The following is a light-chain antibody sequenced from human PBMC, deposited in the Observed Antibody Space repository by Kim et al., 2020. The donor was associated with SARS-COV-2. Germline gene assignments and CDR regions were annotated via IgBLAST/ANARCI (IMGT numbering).Light chain of an antibody. Sequence: GQCVTVPWSGTSSNIVINGVSLYQQLPGTPPKPLINTYNQRPSGVPDRFSGSKSGTSTSLAISGLQSEDEADYYCAAWDDSLNVYVFGAGTKVTVL. CDR1: SSNIVING. CDR3: AAWDDSLNVYV. J-gene: IGLJ1*01. V-gene: IGLV1-44*01. CDR2: TYN.